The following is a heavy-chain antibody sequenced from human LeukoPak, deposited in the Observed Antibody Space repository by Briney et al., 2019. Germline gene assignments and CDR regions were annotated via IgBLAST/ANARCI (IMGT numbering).Heavy chain of an antibody. J-gene: IGHJ6*03. CDR3: ARAEGYYDSSGYRYYYYYMDV. Sequence: SGTLSLTCTVSGGSISSYYWSWIRQPPGKGLEWIGYIYYSGSTNYNPSLKSRVTISVDTSKNQFSLKLSSVTAADTAVYYCARAEGYYDSSGYRYYYYYMDVWGKGTTVTVFS. D-gene: IGHD3-22*01. CDR2: IYYSGST. CDR1: GGSISSYY. V-gene: IGHV4-59*01.